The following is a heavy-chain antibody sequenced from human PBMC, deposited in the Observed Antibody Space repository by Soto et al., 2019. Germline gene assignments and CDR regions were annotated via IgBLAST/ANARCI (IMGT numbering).Heavy chain of an antibody. Sequence: PGGSLRLSCAASGFTFSSYSMNWVRQAPGKGLEWVSSISSSSSYIYYADSVKGRFTISRDNAKNSLYLQMNGLRAEDTAVYYCARVRSVRGIMIVVVALDAFDIWGQGTMVTVSS. V-gene: IGHV3-21*01. CDR2: ISSSSSYI. D-gene: IGHD3-22*01. CDR1: GFTFSSYS. J-gene: IGHJ3*02. CDR3: ARVRSVRGIMIVVVALDAFDI.